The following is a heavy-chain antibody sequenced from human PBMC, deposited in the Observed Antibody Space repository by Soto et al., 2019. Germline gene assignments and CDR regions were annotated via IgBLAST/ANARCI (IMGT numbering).Heavy chain of an antibody. V-gene: IGHV3-66*01. Sequence: EVRLVQSGGGLVQPGGSLRLSCAASLFIVSDNYMSWVHQAPGKGLEWVSLIYSGGGTDYAESVKGRFTISRDNSKNTLYLQMNSLKAEDTGIYYCATRMTTAPYWGQGTVVTVSS. CDR2: IYSGGGT. J-gene: IGHJ4*02. CDR3: ATRMTTAPY. D-gene: IGHD4-17*01. CDR1: LFIVSDNY.